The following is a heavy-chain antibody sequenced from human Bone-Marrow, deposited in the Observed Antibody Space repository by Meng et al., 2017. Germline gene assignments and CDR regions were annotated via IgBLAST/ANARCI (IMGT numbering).Heavy chain of an antibody. J-gene: IGHJ4*02. CDR2: IKQDGSEK. Sequence: GESLKISCAASGFTFSSYEMNWVRQAPGKGLEWVANIKQDGSEKNYVDSVKGRFTISRDNGKKSLFLQMNSLRADDTAVYYCTRDHYGSEYWGQGTLVTVSS. CDR3: TRDHYGSEY. V-gene: IGHV3-7*01. CDR1: GFTFSSYE. D-gene: IGHD3-10*01.